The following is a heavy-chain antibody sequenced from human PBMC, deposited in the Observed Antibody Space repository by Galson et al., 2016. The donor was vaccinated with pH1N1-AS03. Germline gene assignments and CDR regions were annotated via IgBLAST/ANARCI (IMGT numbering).Heavy chain of an antibody. CDR2: INPNNGVT. CDR3: ARDPRGPCSSATCANTYYFGVGV. D-gene: IGHD3-10*02. V-gene: IGHV1-2*04. J-gene: IGHJ6*02. CDR1: GYIFTGFY. Sequence: SVKVSCKASGYIFTGFYVHWVRQAPGQGLEWMGWINPNNGVTNYAQKFQAWVTMTGDTSISTAYLELYGLKSDDTAVYYCARDPRGPCSSATCANTYYFGVGVCGQGTTVIVSS.